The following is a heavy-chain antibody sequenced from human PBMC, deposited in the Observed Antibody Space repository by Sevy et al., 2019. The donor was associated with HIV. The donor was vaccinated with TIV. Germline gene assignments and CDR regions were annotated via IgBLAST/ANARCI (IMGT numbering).Heavy chain of an antibody. Sequence: GESLKISCAASGFTFSSYWMHWVRQAPGKGLVWVSRINSDGSSTSYADSVKGRFTISRDNAKNTLYLQMNSLRAEDTAVYYCAREYCSSTSCYKGFRDYYYGMDVWGQGTTVTVSS. CDR2: INSDGSST. J-gene: IGHJ6*02. V-gene: IGHV3-74*01. CDR3: AREYCSSTSCYKGFRDYYYGMDV. CDR1: GFTFSSYW. D-gene: IGHD2-2*02.